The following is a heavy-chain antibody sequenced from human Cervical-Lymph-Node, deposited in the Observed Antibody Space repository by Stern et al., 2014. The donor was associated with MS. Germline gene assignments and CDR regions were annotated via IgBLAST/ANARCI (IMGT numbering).Heavy chain of an antibody. Sequence: QVQLVQSGGGLVQPGTSLRLSCAASGFTFSSYGMHLVRQAPRTGLAWVALAWYDGSTAYYTNSVKGRFTISRDNSKNTLSLQMNSLTAEDTAVYYCARGHIPYAYNYLFDYWGQGTLVTVSS. J-gene: IGHJ4*02. CDR3: ARGHIPYAYNYLFDY. CDR1: GFTFSSYG. V-gene: IGHV3-33*01. CDR2: AWYDGSTA. D-gene: IGHD5-24*01.